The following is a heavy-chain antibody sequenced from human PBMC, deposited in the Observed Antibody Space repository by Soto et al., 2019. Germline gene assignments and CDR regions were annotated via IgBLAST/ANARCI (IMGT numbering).Heavy chain of an antibody. D-gene: IGHD2-8*01. Sequence: QVQLQESGPGLVKPSETLSLTCTVSGGSISPYYWSWIRQLPGKGLEWIGYIYYTGSTDYNSSLKSRVTISVDTSKNQFSLKLSSVTAADTAVYYCARRLIPDFDYWGQGTLVTVSS. CDR1: GGSISPYY. CDR2: IYYTGST. CDR3: ARRLIPDFDY. V-gene: IGHV4-59*01. J-gene: IGHJ4*02.